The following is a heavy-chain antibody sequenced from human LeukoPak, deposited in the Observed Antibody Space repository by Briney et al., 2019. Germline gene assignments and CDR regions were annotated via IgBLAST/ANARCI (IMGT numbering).Heavy chain of an antibody. V-gene: IGHV4-39*01. CDR2: IYYSARTYAST. D-gene: IGHD4-17*01. Sequence: SETLSLTCIVSGGSISSNSYYWGWIRQTPGKGLKWIGSIYYSARTYASTYYNLSLKSRVTVSGDTSKNQFSLKLSSVTAADTAVYYCARRRLRQYFDYWGQGTLVTVSS. CDR1: GGSISSNSYY. CDR3: ARRRLRQYFDY. J-gene: IGHJ4*02.